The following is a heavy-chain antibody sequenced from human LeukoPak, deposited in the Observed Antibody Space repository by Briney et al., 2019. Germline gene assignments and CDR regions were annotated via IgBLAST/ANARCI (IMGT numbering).Heavy chain of an antibody. CDR3: ARPVVVPAASTYYFDY. V-gene: IGHV4-30-2*03. J-gene: IGHJ4*02. D-gene: IGHD2-2*01. CDR2: IYYSGST. CDR1: GGSISNINYS. Sequence: SQTLSLTCTVSGGSISNINYSWSWIRRPPGKGLEWIGYIYYSGSTYYNPALRSRVTISVDTSKNQFSLKLSSVTAADTAVYYCARPVVVPAASTYYFDYWGQGTLVTVSS.